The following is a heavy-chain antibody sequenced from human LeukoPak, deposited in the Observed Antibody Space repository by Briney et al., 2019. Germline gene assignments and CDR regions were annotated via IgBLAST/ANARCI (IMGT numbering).Heavy chain of an antibody. Sequence: PGRSVRLSCADSGFTFNIFGIHWVRQAPGKGLEWVTAISPDGDKEYYTESVKGRFTVSRDNSKNMIYLQMNSLRGEDSAVYYCAKVNNYDDYWGQGTLVTVSS. CDR2: ISPDGDKE. J-gene: IGHJ4*02. CDR1: GFTFNIFG. V-gene: IGHV3-30*18. D-gene: IGHD1/OR15-1a*01. CDR3: AKVNNYDDY.